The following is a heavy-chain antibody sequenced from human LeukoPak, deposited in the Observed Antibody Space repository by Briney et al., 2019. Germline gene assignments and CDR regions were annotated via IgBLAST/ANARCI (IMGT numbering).Heavy chain of an antibody. Sequence: PSETLSLTCAVYGGSFSGYYWSWVRQPPGKGLEWIGEINHSGSTNYNPSLKSRGTISVDTSKNQFSLKLSSVTAADTAVYYCAGLGYCSGGSCYSTYMDVWGKGTTVTVSS. J-gene: IGHJ6*03. CDR2: INHSGST. CDR3: AGLGYCSGGSCYSTYMDV. CDR1: GGSFSGYY. V-gene: IGHV4-34*01. D-gene: IGHD2-15*01.